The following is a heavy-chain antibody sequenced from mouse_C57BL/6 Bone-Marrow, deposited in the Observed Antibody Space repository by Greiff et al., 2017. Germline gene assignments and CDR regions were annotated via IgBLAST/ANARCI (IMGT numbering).Heavy chain of an antibody. V-gene: IGHV7-1*01. D-gene: IGHD1-1*01. CDR1: GFTFSDFY. CDR2: SRNKANDYTT. J-gene: IGHJ2*01. Sequence: EVMLVESGGGLVQSGRSLRLSCATSGFTFSDFYMEWVRQAPGKGLEWIAASRNKANDYTTEYSASVKGRFIVSRDTSQSILYLQMNALRAEDTAMYYCARDVHYYGSSYDYFDYWGQGTTLTVSS. CDR3: ARDVHYYGSSYDYFDY.